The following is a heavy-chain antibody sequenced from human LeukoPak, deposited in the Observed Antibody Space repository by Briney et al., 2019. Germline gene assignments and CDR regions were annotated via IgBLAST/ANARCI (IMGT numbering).Heavy chain of an antibody. V-gene: IGHV4-39*07. CDR1: GFTFSSYW. CDR2: IYYSGST. D-gene: IGHD2-15*01. Sequence: GSLRLSCAASGFTFSSYWMSWVRQPPGKGLEWIGSIYYSGSTYYNPSLKSRVTISVDTSKNQFSLKLSSVTAADTAVYYCARGYCSGGSCYRDYYYYYMDVWGKRTTVTISS. J-gene: IGHJ6*03. CDR3: ARGYCSGGSCYRDYYYYYMDV.